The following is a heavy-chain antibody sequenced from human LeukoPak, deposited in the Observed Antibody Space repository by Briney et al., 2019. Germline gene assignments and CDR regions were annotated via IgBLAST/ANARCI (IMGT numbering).Heavy chain of an antibody. CDR3: ARRYKTAKFGCSGGSCSTFDY. CDR1: GGSFSGYY. CDR2: INHSGST. V-gene: IGHV4-34*01. D-gene: IGHD2-15*01. J-gene: IGHJ4*02. Sequence: SETLSLTCAVYGGSFSGYYWSWIRQPPGKGLEWIGEINHSGSTNYNPSLKSRVTISVDTSKNQFSLKLSSVTAADTAVYYCARRYKTAKFGCSGGSCSTFDYWGQGTLVTVSS.